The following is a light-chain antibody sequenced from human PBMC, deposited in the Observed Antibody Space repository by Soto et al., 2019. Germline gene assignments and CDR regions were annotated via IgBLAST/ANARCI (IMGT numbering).Light chain of an antibody. CDR2: GQN. V-gene: IGLV1-40*01. CDR1: SSNIGAVCD. J-gene: IGLJ2*01. Sequence: QLVLTQPPSVLGVPGQRVTIACTGSSSNIGAVCDEHWYQQVPGSAPKLLIYGQNNRPSGVPDRFSGSKSGTSASLAITGLQAEDEADYYCQSYDSTLTSVVFGGGTKLTVL. CDR3: QSYDSTLTSVV.